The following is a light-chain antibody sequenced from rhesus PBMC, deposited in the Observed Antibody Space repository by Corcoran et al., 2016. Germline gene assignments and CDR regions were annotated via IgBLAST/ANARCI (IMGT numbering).Light chain of an antibody. CDR1: QGISSW. CDR2: KAS. J-gene: IGKJ4*01. V-gene: IGKV1-21*01. CDR3: QQYNSAPLT. Sequence: DIQMTQSPSSLSASVGDRVTITCRASQGISSWLAWYKQKPGKAPKLLLYKASSLTSGVPTRFSGSGSGTDFPLPIISLQPEDFATYYCQQYNSAPLTFGGGTKVEIK.